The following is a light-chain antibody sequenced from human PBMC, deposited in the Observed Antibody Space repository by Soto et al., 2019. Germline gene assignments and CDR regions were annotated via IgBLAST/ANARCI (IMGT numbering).Light chain of an antibody. CDR2: DAS. Sequence: EIVLTQSPATLSLSPVEIATLSFMASQSVSSYLAWYQQKPGQAPRLLIYDASNRATGIPARFSGSGSGTDFTLTISSLEPEDFAVYYCQQRSNWPPTITFGQGTRLEIK. V-gene: IGKV3-11*01. J-gene: IGKJ5*01. CDR1: QSVSSY. CDR3: QQRSNWPPTIT.